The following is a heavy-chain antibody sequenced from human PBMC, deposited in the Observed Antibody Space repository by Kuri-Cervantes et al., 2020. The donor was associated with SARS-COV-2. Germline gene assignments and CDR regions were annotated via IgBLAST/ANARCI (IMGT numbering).Heavy chain of an antibody. CDR1: GFTFSSYA. V-gene: IGHV3-23*01. CDR2: ISGSGGST. D-gene: IGHD6-13*01. Sequence: GESLKISCAASGFTFSSYAMGWVRQAPGKGLEWVSAISGSGGSTYYADSVKGRFTISRDNSKNTLYLQMNSLRAEDTAVYYCAKDNGSSWPYYFDYWGQGTLVTVSS. J-gene: IGHJ4*02. CDR3: AKDNGSSWPYYFDY.